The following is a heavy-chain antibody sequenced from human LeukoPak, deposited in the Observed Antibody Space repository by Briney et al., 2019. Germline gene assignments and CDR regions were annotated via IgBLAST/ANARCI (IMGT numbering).Heavy chain of an antibody. V-gene: IGHV1-2*02. CDR1: GYTFTDYY. J-gene: IGHJ4*02. Sequence: GASVKVSCKTSGYTFTDYYMHWVRQAPGQGLEWMGWINPNSGGTNYAQRFQGRVTMTRDTSISTAYMDLSRLRSDDTAMYFCARDVGYRSSTSCYAYLKTLNYFDYWGQGTLVTVSS. CDR2: INPNSGGT. CDR3: ARDVGYRSSTSCYAYLKTLNYFDY. D-gene: IGHD2-2*03.